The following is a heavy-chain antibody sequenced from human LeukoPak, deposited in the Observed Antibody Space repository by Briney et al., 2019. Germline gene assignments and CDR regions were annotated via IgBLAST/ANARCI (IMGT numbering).Heavy chain of an antibody. CDR1: GYTFTSYG. J-gene: IGHJ4*02. CDR3: ARDLGGDYYDSSGVYYFDY. V-gene: IGHV1-18*01. D-gene: IGHD3-22*01. Sequence: ASVKVSCKASGYTFTSYGISWVRQAPGQGLEWMGWISAYNGNTNYAQKLQGRVTMTTDTSTSTAYMELRSLRSDDTAVYYYARDLGGDYYDSSGVYYFDYWGQGTLVTVSS. CDR2: ISAYNGNT.